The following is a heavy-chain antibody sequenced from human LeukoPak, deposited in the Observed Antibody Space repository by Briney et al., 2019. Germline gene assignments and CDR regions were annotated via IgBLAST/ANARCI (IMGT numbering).Heavy chain of an antibody. Sequence: SETLSLTCTVSVGSISSGNYYWSWVCQPPGKGLEWIGEINHRGSTNYNPSRKSRVTISVVTAKNLFSLKLSSVTAAVTAVFFGARVRRRVAGHMLMDYWGQGTLVTVSS. J-gene: IGHJ4*02. D-gene: IGHD3-16*01. CDR3: ARVRRRVAGHMLMDY. CDR2: INHRGST. V-gene: IGHV4-39*07. CDR1: VGSISSGNYY.